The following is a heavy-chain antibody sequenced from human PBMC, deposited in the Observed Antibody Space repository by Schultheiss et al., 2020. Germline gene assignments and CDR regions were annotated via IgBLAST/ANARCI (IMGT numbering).Heavy chain of an antibody. CDR3: ARAASGWTPHPYKWFDP. V-gene: IGHV3-11*04. D-gene: IGHD6-19*01. J-gene: IGHJ5*02. Sequence: GGSLRLSCAASGFTFSDYYMSWIRQAPGKGLEWVSYISSSGSIIYYADSVKGRFTISRDNARNSLYLQMNSLRAEDTAVYYCARAASGWTPHPYKWFDPWGQGTLVTVSS. CDR1: GFTFSDYY. CDR2: ISSSGSII.